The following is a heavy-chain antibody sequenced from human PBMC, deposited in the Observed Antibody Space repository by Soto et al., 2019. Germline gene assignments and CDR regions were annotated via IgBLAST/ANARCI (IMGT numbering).Heavy chain of an antibody. CDR1: GGSISSYY. J-gene: IGHJ6*02. CDR2: MYYGGRT. D-gene: IGHD4-17*01. Sequence: PSETLSLTCTVSGGSISSYYWSWIRQPPGKGLEWIGYMYYGGRTNYNPSLKSRVTISVDTSKMQVSLKLSFVTAADTAVYYCARTHYGDYNYYYYYGMDVWGQGTTVTVSS. CDR3: ARTHYGDYNYYYYYGMDV. V-gene: IGHV4-59*01.